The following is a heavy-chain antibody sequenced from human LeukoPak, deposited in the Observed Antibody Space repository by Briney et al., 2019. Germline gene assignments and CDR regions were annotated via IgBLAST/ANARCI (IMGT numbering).Heavy chain of an antibody. V-gene: IGHV3-30*18. CDR2: ISYDGSNK. CDR3: AKDDAWLRFGE. CDR1: GFTFSSYG. D-gene: IGHD3-10*01. J-gene: IGHJ4*02. Sequence: GRSLRLSCAASGFTFSSYGMHWVRQAPGKGLEWVAVISYDGSNKYYADSVKGRFTISRDNSKNTLYLQMNSLRAEDTAVYYCAKDDAWLRFGEWSQGTLVTVSS.